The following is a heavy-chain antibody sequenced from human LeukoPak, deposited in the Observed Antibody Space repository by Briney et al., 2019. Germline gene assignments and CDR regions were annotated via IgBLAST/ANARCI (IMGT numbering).Heavy chain of an antibody. J-gene: IGHJ4*02. V-gene: IGHV3-30*18. CDR3: AKEQNSGWRDFDY. Sequence: WGSLRLSCAASGFTFSTYGMHWVRQAPGRGLEWVAVISYDGSEKYYPDSVKGRFTISRDNSRNTVFLQMNSLRAEDTAVYYCAKEQNSGWRDFDYWGQGTLVTVSS. CDR2: ISYDGSEK. CDR1: GFTFSTYG. D-gene: IGHD6-19*01.